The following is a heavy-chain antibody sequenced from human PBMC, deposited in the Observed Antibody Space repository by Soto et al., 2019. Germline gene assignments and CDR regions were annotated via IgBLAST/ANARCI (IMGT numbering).Heavy chain of an antibody. Sequence: GESLKISCKGAGYSFTTYWIGWVRQMSGKGLEWMGIIYPGDSDTKYSPSFQGHVTISADKSISTAYLQWSSLKASDTAMFYCARLRLSAADPFDYWGQGPLVTVSS. J-gene: IGHJ4*02. CDR1: GYSFTTYW. CDR2: IYPGDSDT. CDR3: ARLRLSAADPFDY. V-gene: IGHV5-51*01. D-gene: IGHD6-13*01.